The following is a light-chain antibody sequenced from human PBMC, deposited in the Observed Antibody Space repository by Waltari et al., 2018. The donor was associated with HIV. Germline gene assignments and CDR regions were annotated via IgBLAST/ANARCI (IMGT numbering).Light chain of an antibody. J-gene: IGLJ1*01. V-gene: IGLV1-44*01. CDR1: RSNIGSNT. CDR2: SNN. Sequence: QSVLTQPPSASGTPGQRVPISCSGSRSNIGSNTVNWYQQLPGTAPKLLIYSNNRRPLGVPDRFSGSKSGTSASLAISGLQSEDDADYFCAAWDDRLNGYVFGTGTKVTVL. CDR3: AAWDDRLNGYV.